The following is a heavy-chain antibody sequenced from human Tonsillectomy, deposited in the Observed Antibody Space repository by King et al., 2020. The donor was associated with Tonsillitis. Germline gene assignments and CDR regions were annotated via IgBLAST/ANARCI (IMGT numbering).Heavy chain of an antibody. J-gene: IGHJ4*02. CDR2: IYSGGTI. D-gene: IGHD3-10*01. Sequence: VQLVESGGDLVQPGGSLRLSCEASGFTVTSNYMSWVRQAPGKGLEWVSVIYSGGTIYYADSVKGRFTVSRHNSKNTLFLQMSRLRTEDTAVYYCARAGTGGRLHRPFDYWGQGTLVTVSS. CDR3: ARAGTGGRLHRPFDY. V-gene: IGHV3-53*04. CDR1: GFTVTSNY.